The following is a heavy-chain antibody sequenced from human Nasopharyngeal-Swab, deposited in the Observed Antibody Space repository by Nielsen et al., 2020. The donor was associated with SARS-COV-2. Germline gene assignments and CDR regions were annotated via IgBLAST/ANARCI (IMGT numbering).Heavy chain of an antibody. Sequence: GESLKISCAASGFTFSSYAMSWVRQAPGRGLEWVSASGSGGNTYYAESVKGRFTISRDYSKMTLYLQMNSLRAEDTAVYYCAKSVFPYISSLYYFDYWGQGTLVTVSS. CDR3: AKSVFPYISSLYYFDY. V-gene: IGHV3-23*01. J-gene: IGHJ4*02. CDR1: GFTFSSYA. D-gene: IGHD6-13*01. CDR2: SGSGGNT.